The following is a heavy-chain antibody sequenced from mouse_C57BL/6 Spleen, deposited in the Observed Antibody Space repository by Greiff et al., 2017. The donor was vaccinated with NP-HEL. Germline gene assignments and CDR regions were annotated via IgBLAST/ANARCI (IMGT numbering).Heavy chain of an antibody. CDR1: GFTFSDYY. CDR2: IKYDGSST. J-gene: IGHJ4*01. CDR3: ARMVDGYYNAMDY. D-gene: IGHD2-3*01. V-gene: IGHV5-16*01. Sequence: EVMLVESEGGLVQPGSSMKLSCTASGFTFSDYYMAWVRQVPEKGLEWVANIKYDGSSTYYLDSLKSRFIISRDNAKNILYLQMSSLKSEDTATYYCARMVDGYYNAMDYWGQGTSVTVSS.